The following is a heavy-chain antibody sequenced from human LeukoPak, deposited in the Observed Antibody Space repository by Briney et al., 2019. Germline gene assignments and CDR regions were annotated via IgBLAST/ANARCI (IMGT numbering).Heavy chain of an antibody. J-gene: IGHJ4*02. V-gene: IGHV3-7*01. CDR1: GFAFGTYW. CDR3: ARRVVGGTDYFDY. CDR2: IKIDGTEK. Sequence: GGSLRLSCAASGFAFGTYWTTWVRQAPGKGLEWVANIKIDGTEKRYADSVKGRFTISRDNAKNSLYLQMSSLRAEDTAVYYCARRVVGGTDYFDYWGQGTLVTVSS. D-gene: IGHD1-26*01.